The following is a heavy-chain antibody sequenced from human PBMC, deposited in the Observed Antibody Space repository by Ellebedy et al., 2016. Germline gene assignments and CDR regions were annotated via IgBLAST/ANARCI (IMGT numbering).Heavy chain of an antibody. D-gene: IGHD5-18*01. J-gene: IGHJ5*02. V-gene: IGHV4-4*02. CDR1: GDSISSDIW. CDR2: IYHIGKT. CDR3: ARSFGFGTYLNH. Sequence: SETLSLTCAVGGDSISSDIWWSWVRQPPGKGLEWIGEIYHIGKTNYNPSLKSRITISLDRFRNQFSLKLTSVTAADTAVYYCARSFGFGTYLNHWGQGTLVTVSS.